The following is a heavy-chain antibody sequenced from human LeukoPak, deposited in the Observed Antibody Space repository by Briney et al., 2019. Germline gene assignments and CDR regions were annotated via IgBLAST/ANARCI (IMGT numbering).Heavy chain of an antibody. CDR2: INPNSGGT. Sequence: ASVKVSCKASGYTFTGHYIHWVRQAPGQGLEWMGWINPNSGGTRYAQKFQGRVTMTRDTSISTAYMELSRLRSDDTAVYSCSRDYGFYSGLYYFDYWGQGTLVTVSS. V-gene: IGHV1-2*02. J-gene: IGHJ4*02. CDR3: SRDYGFYSGLYYFDY. D-gene: IGHD2-2*02. CDR1: GYTFTGHY.